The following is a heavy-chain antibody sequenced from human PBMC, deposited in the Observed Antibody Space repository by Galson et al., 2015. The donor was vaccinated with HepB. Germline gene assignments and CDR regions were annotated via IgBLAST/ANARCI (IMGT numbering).Heavy chain of an antibody. Sequence: SVKVSCKASGYSFTSYGISWVRQAPGQGLEWMGWLSTYNGNTNYAQKLQGRVTMTTDTSTSTAYMELRSLRSDDTAMYYCARVGNIVVVTAYAFDIWGQGTMVTVSS. D-gene: IGHD2-21*02. J-gene: IGHJ3*02. CDR3: ARVGNIVVVTAYAFDI. CDR1: GYSFTSYG. V-gene: IGHV1-18*01. CDR2: LSTYNGNT.